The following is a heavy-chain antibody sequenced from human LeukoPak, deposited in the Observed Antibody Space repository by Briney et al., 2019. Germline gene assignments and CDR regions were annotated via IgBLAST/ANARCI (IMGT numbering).Heavy chain of an antibody. CDR1: GASISAYH. D-gene: IGHD5-18*01. J-gene: IGHJ4*02. CDR2: IYSSGRT. V-gene: IGHV4-4*07. CDR3: ARDYSYPDY. Sequence: SETLSLTCSVSGASISAYHRSWIRQPAGKGLEWIGRIYSSGRTNYIPSLKSRLTMPVDTSKNQFSLKLNSVTAADTAVYYCARDYSYPDYWGQGTLVTVSS.